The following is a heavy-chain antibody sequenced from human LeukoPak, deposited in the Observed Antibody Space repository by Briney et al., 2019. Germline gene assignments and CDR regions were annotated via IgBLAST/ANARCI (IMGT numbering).Heavy chain of an antibody. CDR1: GFTFSSYA. CDR3: ARPLRPYYYYGMDV. J-gene: IGHJ6*02. Sequence: PGRSLRLSCAASGFTFSSYAMHWVRQAPGKGLEYLSAISSNGGSTYYANSVKGRFTISRDNSKNTLYLQMGSLRAEDMAVYYCARPLRPYYYYGMDVWGQGTTVTVSS. V-gene: IGHV3-64*01. D-gene: IGHD4-17*01. CDR2: ISSNGGST.